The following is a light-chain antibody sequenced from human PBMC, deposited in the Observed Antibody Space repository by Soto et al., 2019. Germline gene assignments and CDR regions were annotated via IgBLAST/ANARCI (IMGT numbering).Light chain of an antibody. CDR3: QQAHSLPRT. Sequence: DIRLTQSPSSVSASVGDRVTITCRASQGIGSWLAWYQQQPGKAPKLLIYAASTLQSGVPSRFSGSGSGTDFTLTISSLQPEDFATYYCQQAHSLPRTFGQGTKVDIK. CDR1: QGIGSW. CDR2: AAS. V-gene: IGKV1D-12*01. J-gene: IGKJ1*01.